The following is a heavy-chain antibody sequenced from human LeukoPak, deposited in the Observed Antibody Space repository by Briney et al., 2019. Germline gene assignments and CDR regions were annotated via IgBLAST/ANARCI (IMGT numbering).Heavy chain of an antibody. CDR2: INPSGGST. CDR3: SRGYYCSGCYYMDY. J-gene: IGHJ4*02. CDR1: GYTFTGYY. V-gene: IGHV1-46*01. D-gene: IGHD3-10*01. Sequence: ASVKVSCKASGYTFTGYYMHWVRQAPGQGLEWMGIINPSGGSTSYAQKFQGRVTMTRDMSTGTVYMELSSLRSEDTAVYYCSRGYYCSGCYYMDYWGQGTLVTVCS.